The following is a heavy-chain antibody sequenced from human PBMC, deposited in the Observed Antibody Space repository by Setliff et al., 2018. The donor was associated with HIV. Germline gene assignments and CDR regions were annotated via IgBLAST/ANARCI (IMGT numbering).Heavy chain of an antibody. V-gene: IGHV4-34*01. CDR3: ARGGTSTNWFDP. CDR1: GGSFSGYY. CDR2: INHRGST. D-gene: IGHD3-3*02. J-gene: IGHJ5*02. Sequence: SETLSLTCAVYGGSFSGYYWSWNRQPPGKGLEWIGEINHRGSTYYNPSLKGRVTISGDTSKNQFSRKLSSVTAADTAVYYCARGGTSTNWFDPWGQGTLVTVSS.